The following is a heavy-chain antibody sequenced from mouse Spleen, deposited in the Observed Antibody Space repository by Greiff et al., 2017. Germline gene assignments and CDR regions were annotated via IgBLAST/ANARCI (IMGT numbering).Heavy chain of an antibody. J-gene: IGHJ4*01. V-gene: IGHV1-37*01. Sequence: EVKLMESGPELVKPGASVKISCKASGYSFTGYFMNWVKQSHGKSLEWIGRINPYNGDTFYNQKFKGKATLTVDKSSSTAHMELLSLTSEDSAVYYCGREGLLQDYAMDYWGQGTSVTVSS. CDR3: GREGLLQDYAMDY. CDR2: INPYNGDT. CDR1: GYSFTGYF. D-gene: IGHD1-1*01.